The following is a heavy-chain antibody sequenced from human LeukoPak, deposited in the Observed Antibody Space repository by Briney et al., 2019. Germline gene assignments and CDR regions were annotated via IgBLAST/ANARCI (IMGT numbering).Heavy chain of an antibody. J-gene: IGHJ5*02. Sequence: SQTLSLTCVISGDSFSSNNAAWHWIRQSPSRGLEWLGRTYYRSKWYSYYAVSVKSRIIINPDTSKNQFSLQLNSVTPEDTAVYYCARGPGALLPWGQGILVTVSS. CDR1: GDSFSSNNAA. V-gene: IGHV6-1*01. D-gene: IGHD3-10*01. CDR3: ARGPGALLP. CDR2: TYYRSKWYS.